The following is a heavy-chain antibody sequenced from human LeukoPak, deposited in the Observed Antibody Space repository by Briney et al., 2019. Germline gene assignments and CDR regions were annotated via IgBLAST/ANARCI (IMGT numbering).Heavy chain of an antibody. J-gene: IGHJ6*02. D-gene: IGHD3-10*01. CDR2: VHPSGTT. V-gene: IGHV4-4*07. Sequence: SETLSLTCTVSGGSISDYYWTWIGQPAGKGLEWIGRVHPSGTTNYNPSLKSRVTMSVDTSKNQFSLKLSSVTAADTAVYYCANYVSASGDYYGMDVWGQGTTVTVSS. CDR1: GGSISDYY. CDR3: ANYVSASGDYYGMDV.